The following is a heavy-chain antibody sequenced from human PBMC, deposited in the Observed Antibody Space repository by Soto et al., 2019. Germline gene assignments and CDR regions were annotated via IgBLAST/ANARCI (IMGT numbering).Heavy chain of an antibody. V-gene: IGHV1-69*01. CDR3: ASFDGTLVRGGRSSPYEMDV. CDR2: IIPTFGTG. J-gene: IGHJ6*02. CDR1: GGTFNNYA. Sequence: QVLLVQSGPEVKKPGSSVKVSCKASGGTFNNYAINWVRQAPGKGHEWMGGIIPTFGTGNHAQKFQGRVTITADESTTTAYMELNSLRSEDTAIYYCASFDGTLVRGGRSSPYEMDVWGQWTTVIVSS. D-gene: IGHD3-10*01.